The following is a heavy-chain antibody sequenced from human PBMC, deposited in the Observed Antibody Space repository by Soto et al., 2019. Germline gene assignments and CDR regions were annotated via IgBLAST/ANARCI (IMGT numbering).Heavy chain of an antibody. D-gene: IGHD3-10*01. Sequence: KGLEWVSYISSSSSTIYYADSVKGRFTISRDNAKNSLYLQMNSLRAEDTAVYYCARNPSSPGRGPYYFAYWGQGTLVTVSS. J-gene: IGHJ4*02. CDR2: ISSSSSTI. CDR3: ARNPSSPGRGPYYFAY. V-gene: IGHV3-48*01.